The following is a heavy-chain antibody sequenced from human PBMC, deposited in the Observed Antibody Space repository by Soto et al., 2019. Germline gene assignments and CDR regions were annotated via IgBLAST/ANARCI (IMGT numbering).Heavy chain of an antibody. J-gene: IGHJ5*02. CDR1: GGSISSGDYY. CDR2: IYYSGST. D-gene: IGHD1-7*01. Sequence: PSETLSLTCTVSGGSISSGDYYWSWIRQPPGKGLEWIGYIYYSGSTYYNPSLKSRVTISVDTSKNQFSLKLSSVTAADTAVYYCARDRAITGTMTNWFDPWGQGTLVTVS. V-gene: IGHV4-30-4*01. CDR3: ARDRAITGTMTNWFDP.